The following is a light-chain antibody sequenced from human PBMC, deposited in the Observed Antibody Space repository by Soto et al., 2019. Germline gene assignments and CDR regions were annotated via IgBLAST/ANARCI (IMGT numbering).Light chain of an antibody. J-gene: IGKJ4*01. V-gene: IGKV1-9*01. Sequence: IQLTQSPSSLSASVGDRVTITCRASQGINSYLAWYQQKPGKVPQLLSYEASILQSGVPSRFSGSGSGTDFTLPISSLQAEDFATYYCQQTRSYPSTFGGGTKVEIK. CDR2: EAS. CDR1: QGINSY. CDR3: QQTRSYPST.